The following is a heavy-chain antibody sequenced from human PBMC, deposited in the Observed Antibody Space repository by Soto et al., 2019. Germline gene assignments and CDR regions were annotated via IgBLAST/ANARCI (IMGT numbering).Heavy chain of an antibody. J-gene: IGHJ4*02. V-gene: IGHV3-23*01. CDR3: AKVSSSWYSGFFDF. Sequence: EVQLLEYGGGLVQPGGSLRLSCTASGFTFSSHAMTWVRQGPGKGLEWVSGLSDSGGSTYYADSVKGRFTISRDNSMNTLYLQMNTLRAEDTAVYYCAKVSSSWYSGFFDFWGQGTLVTVCS. CDR1: GFTFSSHA. CDR2: LSDSGGST. D-gene: IGHD6-13*01.